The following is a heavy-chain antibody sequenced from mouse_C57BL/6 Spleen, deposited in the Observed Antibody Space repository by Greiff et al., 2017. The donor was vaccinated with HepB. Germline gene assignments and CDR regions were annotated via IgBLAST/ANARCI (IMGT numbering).Heavy chain of an antibody. J-gene: IGHJ2*01. CDR1: GYSITSGYY. D-gene: IGHD1-1*01. V-gene: IGHV3-6*01. CDR2: ISYDSSN. CDR3: AREEDGYFDY. Sequence: EVQRVESGPGLVKPSQSLSPTCSVPGYSITSGYYWNWIRQFPGNKLEWMGSISYDSSNNYNPSLKNRISITRDTSKNQLFLKLNSVTTEDTATYYCAREEDGYFDYWGQGTTLTVSS.